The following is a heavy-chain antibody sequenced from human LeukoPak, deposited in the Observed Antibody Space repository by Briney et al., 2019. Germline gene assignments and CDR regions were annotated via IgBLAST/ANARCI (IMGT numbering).Heavy chain of an antibody. CDR2: IYSSGNT. V-gene: IGHV4-39*01. J-gene: IGHJ4*02. Sequence: EPSETLSLTCTVSGASISSNNYYWGWVRQPPGKGLEWIGNIYSSGNTYYNVSLKSRVTIYIDTSKNQFSLNLSSVTAADTAVYYCAKSGGSGLIDYWGQGTLVTVSS. CDR3: AKSGGSGLIDY. D-gene: IGHD1-26*01. CDR1: GASISSNNYY.